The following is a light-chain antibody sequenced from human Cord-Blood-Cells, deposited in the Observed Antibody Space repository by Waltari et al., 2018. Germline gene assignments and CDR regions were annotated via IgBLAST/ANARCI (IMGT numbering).Light chain of an antibody. J-gene: IGKJ2*03. Sequence: DIQMTQHPSSLSAYVSDTVTITCRASQSISSYLNWYQQKPGKAPKLLIYAASSLQSGVPSRFSGSGSGTDFTLTISSLQPEDFATYYCQQSYSTPDSFGQGTKLEIK. CDR2: AAS. V-gene: IGKV1-39*01. CDR1: QSISSY. CDR3: QQSYSTPDS.